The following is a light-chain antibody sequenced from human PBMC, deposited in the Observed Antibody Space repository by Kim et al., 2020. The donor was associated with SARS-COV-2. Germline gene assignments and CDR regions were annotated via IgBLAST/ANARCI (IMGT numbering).Light chain of an antibody. V-gene: IGKV3-20*01. Sequence: EIVLTQSPASLSLSPGETATLSCRASQSVSSNYLAWSQQKPGQAPRLLIYDASSRATGIPDRFSGSGSGTDFTLTISRLEPEDFAVYYCQQYGSSPQTFGQGTKVEIK. CDR1: QSVSSNY. J-gene: IGKJ1*01. CDR3: QQYGSSPQT. CDR2: DAS.